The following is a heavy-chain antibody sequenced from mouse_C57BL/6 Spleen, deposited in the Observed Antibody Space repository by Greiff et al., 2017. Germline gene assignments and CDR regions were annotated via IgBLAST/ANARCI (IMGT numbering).Heavy chain of an antibody. V-gene: IGHV1-69*01. CDR3: ARFYYGSSPDS. D-gene: IGHD1-1*01. CDR1: GYTFTSYW. Sequence: QVQLQQPGAELVMPGASVKLSCKASGYTFTSYWMHWVKQRPGQGLEWIGEIDPSDSYTNYNQKFKGKSTLTVDKSSSTAYMQLSCLTSEDAAVYYCARFYYGSSPDSWGQGPTLTVSS. CDR2: IDPSDSYT. J-gene: IGHJ2*01.